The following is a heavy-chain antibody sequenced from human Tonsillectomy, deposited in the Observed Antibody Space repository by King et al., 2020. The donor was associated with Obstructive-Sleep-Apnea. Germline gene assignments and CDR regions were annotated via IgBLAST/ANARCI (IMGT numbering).Heavy chain of an antibody. CDR2: LRVSGIGT. J-gene: IGHJ2*01. CDR1: GFTFSNYA. V-gene: IGHV3-23*04. D-gene: IGHD1-26*01. CDR3: AKDDTGDSADYWYFDL. Sequence: DVQLVESGGGLVQPGGSLRLSCAGSGFTFSNYAMSWVRQAPGKGLEWVSGLRVSGIGTYYADSVKGRFSISRDNSKNTVYLQMNSLRGDDTAVYYCAKDDTGDSADYWYFDLWGRGTLVTVSS.